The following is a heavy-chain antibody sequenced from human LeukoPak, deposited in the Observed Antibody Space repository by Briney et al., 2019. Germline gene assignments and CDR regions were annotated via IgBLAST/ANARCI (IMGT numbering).Heavy chain of an antibody. CDR2: IYWDDDK. D-gene: IGHD2-2*01. CDR3: AHRRLYCSSTSCHNWFDP. CDR1: GFSLSTSGVG. Sequence: ESGPTLVNPTQTLTLPCTFSGFSLSTSGVGVGWIRQPPGKALEWLALIYWDDDKRYSPSLKSRLTITKDTSKNQVVLTMTNMDPVDTATYYCAHRRLYCSSTSCHNWFDPWGQGTLVTVSS. V-gene: IGHV2-5*02. J-gene: IGHJ5*02.